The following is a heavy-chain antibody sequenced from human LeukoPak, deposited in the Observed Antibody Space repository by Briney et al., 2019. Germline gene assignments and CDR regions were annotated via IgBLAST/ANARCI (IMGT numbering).Heavy chain of an antibody. CDR3: ARHLDGYNDY. CDR1: GYSFTSYW. V-gene: IGHV5-10-1*01. J-gene: IGHJ4*02. D-gene: IGHD5-24*01. Sequence: GESLKISYKGSGYSFTSYWISWVRQMPGKGLEWMGRIDPSDSYTNYSPSFQGHVTISADKSISTAYLQWSSLKASDTAMYYCARHLDGYNDYWGQGTLVTVSS. CDR2: IDPSDSYT.